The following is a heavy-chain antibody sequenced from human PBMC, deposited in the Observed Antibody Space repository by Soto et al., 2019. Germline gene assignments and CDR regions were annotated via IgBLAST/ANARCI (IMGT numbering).Heavy chain of an antibody. D-gene: IGHD2-8*01. CDR3: AKNGHPPYYYYGMDV. CDR1: GYSFTTYG. V-gene: IGHV1-18*01. CDR2: ISGYNGDT. Sequence: QGLLVQSGAEVKQPGASVKVSCKASGYSFTTYGISWVRQAPGQGLEWMGWISGYNGDTNNAQKFQDRVTMTIDRPTTTAYLELRSLTSDDTAVYYCAKNGHPPYYYYGMDVWGQGTTVTVSS. J-gene: IGHJ6*02.